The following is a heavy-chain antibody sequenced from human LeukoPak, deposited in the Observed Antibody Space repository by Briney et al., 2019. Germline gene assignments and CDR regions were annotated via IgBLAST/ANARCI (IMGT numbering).Heavy chain of an antibody. CDR3: ARDTGPTGYYYYYMDA. CDR1: GYTFTSYG. V-gene: IGHV1-18*01. Sequence: GASVPVSSKASGYTFTSYGISWVRQAPGQGLEWMGWISAYNGNTNYAQKLQGRVTMTTDTSTSTAYMELRSLRSDDTAVYYCARDTGPTGYYYYYMDAWGKGTTFTAAS. J-gene: IGHJ6*03. D-gene: IGHD1-7*01. CDR2: ISAYNGNT.